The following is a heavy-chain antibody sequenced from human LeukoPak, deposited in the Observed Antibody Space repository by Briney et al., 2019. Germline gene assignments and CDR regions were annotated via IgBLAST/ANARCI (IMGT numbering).Heavy chain of an antibody. D-gene: IGHD6-13*01. Sequence: GASVKVSCKASGGTFRNHAISWVRQAPGQGLEWMGGIIPIFGTANYAQKFQGRVTITTDESTSTAYMELSSLRSEDTAVYYCARDRGVGYSSSYQIDYWGQGTLVTVSS. V-gene: IGHV1-69*05. CDR1: GGTFRNHA. CDR3: ARDRGVGYSSSYQIDY. J-gene: IGHJ4*02. CDR2: IIPIFGTA.